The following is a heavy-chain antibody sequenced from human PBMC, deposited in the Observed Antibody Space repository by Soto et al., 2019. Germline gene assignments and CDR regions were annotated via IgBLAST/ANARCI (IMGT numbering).Heavy chain of an antibody. CDR3: ESRSDYYDSSGYYTDY. CDR1: GGSISSSSYY. D-gene: IGHD3-22*01. Sequence: SETLSLTCTVSGGSISSSSYYWGWIRQPPGKGLEWIGSIYYSGSTYYNPSLKSRVTISVDTSKNQFSLKLSSVTVADTAVYYCESRSDYYDSSGYYTDYWGQGTLVTVSS. V-gene: IGHV4-39*01. J-gene: IGHJ4*02. CDR2: IYYSGST.